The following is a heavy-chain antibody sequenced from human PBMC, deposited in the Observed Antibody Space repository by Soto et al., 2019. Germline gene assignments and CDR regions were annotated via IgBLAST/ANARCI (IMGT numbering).Heavy chain of an antibody. CDR2: IRSKTNNYAT. Sequence: EVQLVESGGALVQPGGSLKLSCAASGFTFSGPGIHWVRQASGKGLEWVGRIRSKTNNYATSYAASVNGRFTISRDDSKNTAYLQMNSLRTEDTAVYYCTRGSGKTGWYFDLWGRGSLVTVSS. CDR1: GFTFSGPG. D-gene: IGHD3-9*01. J-gene: IGHJ2*01. V-gene: IGHV3-73*02. CDR3: TRGSGKTGWYFDL.